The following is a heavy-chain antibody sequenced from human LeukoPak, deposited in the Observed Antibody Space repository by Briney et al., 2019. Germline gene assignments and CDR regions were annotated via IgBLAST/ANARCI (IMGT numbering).Heavy chain of an antibody. CDR1: GDSISSYY. CDR2: LSHSGST. Sequence: SETLSLTCTVSGDSISSYYWSWIRQPPGKGLEWIAFLSHSGSTNYNPSLKSRVTISGDMSQNQLSLKLSSVTAADTAVYYCARTPNGDYEYFDLWGRGTLVTVSS. CDR3: ARTPNGDYEYFDL. D-gene: IGHD4-17*01. J-gene: IGHJ2*01. V-gene: IGHV4-59*08.